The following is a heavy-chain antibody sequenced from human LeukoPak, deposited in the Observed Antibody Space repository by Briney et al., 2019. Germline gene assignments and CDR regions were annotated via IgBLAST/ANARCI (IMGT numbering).Heavy chain of an antibody. CDR3: ARLFLY. Sequence: SEILSLTCTVPGGSISSSSYYWGWIRQPPGKGLEWIGSIYYSGSTYYNPSLKSRVTISVDTSKNQFSLKLSSVTAADTAVYYCARLFLYWGQGTLVTVSS. V-gene: IGHV4-39*01. J-gene: IGHJ4*02. D-gene: IGHD2/OR15-2a*01. CDR2: IYYSGST. CDR1: GGSISSSSYY.